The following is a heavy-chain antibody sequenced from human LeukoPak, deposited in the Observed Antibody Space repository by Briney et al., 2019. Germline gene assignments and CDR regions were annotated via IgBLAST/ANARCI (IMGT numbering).Heavy chain of an antibody. D-gene: IGHD3-22*01. CDR1: GGSFSGYY. J-gene: IGHJ4*02. CDR3: ARVRPYYYDSSGPPVD. V-gene: IGHV4-34*01. CDR2: INHSGST. Sequence: PSETLSLTCAVYGGSFSGYYWSWIRQPPGEGLEWIGEINHSGSTNYNPPFKSRVTISVETSKNQFSLKLSSVTAADTAVYYCARVRPYYYDSSGPPVDWGQGTLVIVSS.